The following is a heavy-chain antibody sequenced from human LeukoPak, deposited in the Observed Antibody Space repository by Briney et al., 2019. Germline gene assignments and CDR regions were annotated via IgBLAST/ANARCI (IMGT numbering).Heavy chain of an antibody. J-gene: IGHJ6*03. Sequence: GASVKVSCKTSGYTFTDFYIHWVRQAPGQGLEWMGWINPNSGGTNYAQKFQGRVTMTRDTSISTAYMELSRLRSDDTAVYYCARGAGYYYYMDVWGKGTTVTVSS. CDR1: GYTFTDFY. V-gene: IGHV1-2*02. CDR2: INPNSGGT. CDR3: ARGAGYYYYMDV.